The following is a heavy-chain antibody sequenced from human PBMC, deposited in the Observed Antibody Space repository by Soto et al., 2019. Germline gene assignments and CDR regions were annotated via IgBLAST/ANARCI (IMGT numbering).Heavy chain of an antibody. D-gene: IGHD1-26*01. CDR1: GGSISSSSYY. V-gene: IGHV4-39*01. CDR3: ARLIARGSYRYYFDY. J-gene: IGHJ4*02. Sequence: PSETLSLTCTVSGGSISSSSYYWGWIRQPPGKGLEWMGSIYYSGSTYYNPSLKSRVIISVDTSKNQVSLKLSSVTAADTAVYYCARLIARGSYRYYFDYWGQGTLVTVSS. CDR2: IYYSGST.